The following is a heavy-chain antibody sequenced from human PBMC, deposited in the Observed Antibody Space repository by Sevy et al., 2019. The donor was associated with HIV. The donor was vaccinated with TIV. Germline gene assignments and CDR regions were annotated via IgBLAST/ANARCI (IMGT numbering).Heavy chain of an antibody. CDR3: ARDHVKDGDLGDYYYFAMDV. CDR2: ISDSDDSI. CDR1: GFILSDYY. D-gene: IGHD4-17*01. V-gene: IGHV3-11*01. J-gene: IGHJ6*02. Sequence: GGSLRLSCAASGFILSDYYMNWIRQAPGKGLEWLSYISDSDDSIYYADSVKGRFTISWDKTKNSLYLQMNSLRAEDTAVYYRARDHVKDGDLGDYYYFAMDVWGQGTTVTVSS.